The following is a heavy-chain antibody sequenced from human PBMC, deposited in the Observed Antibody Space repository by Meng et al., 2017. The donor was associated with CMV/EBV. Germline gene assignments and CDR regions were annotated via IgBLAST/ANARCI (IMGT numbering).Heavy chain of an antibody. V-gene: IGHV4-59*01. CDR3: ARVQDTASIDY. J-gene: IGHJ4*02. CDR2: IYYSGST. Sequence: SETLSLTCTVSGGSISSYYWSWIRQPPGKGLEWIGYIYYSGSTNYNPSLKSRVTISVDTSKNQFSLKLSSVTAADTAVYYCARVQDTASIDYWGQGTLVTAPQ. CDR1: GGSISSYY. D-gene: IGHD5-18*01.